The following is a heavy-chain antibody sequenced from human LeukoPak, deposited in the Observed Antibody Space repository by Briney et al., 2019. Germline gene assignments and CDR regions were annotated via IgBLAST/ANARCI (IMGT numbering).Heavy chain of an antibody. CDR3: ARGSHDSSGPPEGY. D-gene: IGHD3-22*01. V-gene: IGHV1-69*01. Sequence: SVKVSCKASGGTFSSYAISWVRQAPGQGLEWMGGIIPIFGTANYAQKFQGRVTITADEPTSTAYMELSSLRSEDTAVYNCARGSHDSSGPPEGYWGQGTLVTVSS. J-gene: IGHJ4*02. CDR2: IIPIFGTA. CDR1: GGTFSSYA.